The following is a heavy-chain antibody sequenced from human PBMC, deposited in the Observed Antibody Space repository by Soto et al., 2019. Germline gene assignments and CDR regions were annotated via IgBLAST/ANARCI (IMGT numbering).Heavy chain of an antibody. CDR2: IIPMFGTA. J-gene: IGHJ6*02. D-gene: IGHD2-2*01. V-gene: IGHV1-69*06. CDR1: GGTFSSYA. CDR3: ASAPIVVVPGALDYSYDMDV. Sequence: QVQLVQSGAEVKKPGSSVKVSCKASGGTFSSYAISWVRQAPGQGLEWMGGIIPMFGTANYAQKCQGRVTITADKSTTTAYMELSSLRSEDTAVYYCASAPIVVVPGALDYSYDMDVWSQGTTVTVSS.